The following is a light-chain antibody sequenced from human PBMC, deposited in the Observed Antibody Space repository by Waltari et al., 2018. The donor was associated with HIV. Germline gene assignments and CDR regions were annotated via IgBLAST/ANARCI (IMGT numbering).Light chain of an antibody. CDR1: SSDIGAYNY. CDR3: ASHAGSKDV. CDR2: DVT. Sequence: QSALTQPPSASGSPGQSVTNSCTGTSSDIGAYNYVAWYQQYPGKAPKLMSDDVTKRPSGVPDRFSGSKSGNTASLTVSGLQAEDEADYYCASHAGSKDVFGGGTKLTVL. V-gene: IGLV2-8*01. J-gene: IGLJ2*01.